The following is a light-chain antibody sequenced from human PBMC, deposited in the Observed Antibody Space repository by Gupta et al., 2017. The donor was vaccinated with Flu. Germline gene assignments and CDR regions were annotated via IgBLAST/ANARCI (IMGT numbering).Light chain of an antibody. CDR2: NVS. CDR1: QDIRNT. J-gene: IGKJ4*01. V-gene: IGKV1-6*01. CDR3: LHDYNYPLT. Sequence: AVQMTQSPSSLSASVGDRVTITCRASQDIRNTLGWYQQKPGKAPKLLMYNVSTLQSGVPSRFSGSGSGTDFTLTISSLQPEDLATYYCLHDYNYPLTFGGGTKVEIK.